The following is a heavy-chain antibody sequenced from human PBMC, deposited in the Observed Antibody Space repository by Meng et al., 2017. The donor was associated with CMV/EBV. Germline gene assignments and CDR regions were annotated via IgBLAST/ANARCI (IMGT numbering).Heavy chain of an antibody. CDR3: ARGSPPGPVLRFLEWLLRAFDY. Sequence: GESLKISCAASGFTFSSYRMNWVRQAPGKGLEWVSSISSSSSYIYYADSVKGRFTISRDNAKNSLYLQMNSLRAEDTAVYYCARGSPPGPVLRFLEWLLRAFDYWGQGTLVTVSS. V-gene: IGHV3-21*01. D-gene: IGHD3-3*01. J-gene: IGHJ4*02. CDR1: GFTFSSYR. CDR2: ISSSSSYI.